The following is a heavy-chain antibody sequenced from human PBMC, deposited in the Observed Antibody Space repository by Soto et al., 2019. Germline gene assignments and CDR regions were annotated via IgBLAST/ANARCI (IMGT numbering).Heavy chain of an antibody. V-gene: IGHV3-7*01. Sequence: EVELVESGGGLVQPGGSLRLSCAASGFIFSTKWMSWVRQAPGKGLECVANINQDGSEKYYVDSVKGRFTISRDNAKNSLYLQMNSLTAEDPAVYYCARAGTIGSVDYWGQGTLVTVSS. CDR1: GFIFSTKW. D-gene: IGHD3-10*01. CDR2: INQDGSEK. CDR3: ARAGTIGSVDY. J-gene: IGHJ4*02.